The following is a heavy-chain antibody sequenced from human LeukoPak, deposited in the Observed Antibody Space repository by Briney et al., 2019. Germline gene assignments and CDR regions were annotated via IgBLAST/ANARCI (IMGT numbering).Heavy chain of an antibody. V-gene: IGHV1-18*01. CDR2: ISAYNGNT. D-gene: IGHD6-19*01. CDR1: GYTFTSYG. J-gene: IGHJ4*02. Sequence: ASVKVSCKASGYTFTSYGISWVRQAPGQGLEWMGWISAYNGNTNYAQKLQGRVTMTTDTSTSTAYMELRRLRSDDTAVYYCARVNSSGWYGRSFDYWGQGTLVTVSS. CDR3: ARVNSSGWYGRSFDY.